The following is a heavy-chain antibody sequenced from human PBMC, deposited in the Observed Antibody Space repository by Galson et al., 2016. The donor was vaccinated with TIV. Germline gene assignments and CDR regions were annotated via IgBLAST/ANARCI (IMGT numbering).Heavy chain of an antibody. D-gene: IGHD3-10*01. CDR1: GESVINGRYY. Sequence: TLSLTCSVSGESVINGRYYWSWIRQPPGKVMEWMGSIFYTGSAYYNPSLESRVTISVDTSKNRFSLRLNSVTAADTAVYYYARRRALKGEYFDSWGLGTLVTVSA. J-gene: IGHJ4*02. V-gene: IGHV4-61*01. CDR2: IFYTGSA. CDR3: ARRRALKGEYFDS.